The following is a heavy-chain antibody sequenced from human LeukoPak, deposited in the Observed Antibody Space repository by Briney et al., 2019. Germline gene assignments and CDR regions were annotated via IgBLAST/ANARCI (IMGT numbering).Heavy chain of an antibody. J-gene: IGHJ4*02. CDR1: GFSFSYYN. V-gene: IGHV3-7*01. D-gene: IGHD3-10*01. CDR2: IKEDGSEK. CDR3: ARFARSPDC. Sequence: GGSLRHSCEASGFSFSYYNFNWVRQAPGKGLEWVANIKEDGSEKNYVDSVKGRFTISRDNAKNSLYLQMNSLRAEDTAVYYCARFARSPDCWGQGTLVTVSS.